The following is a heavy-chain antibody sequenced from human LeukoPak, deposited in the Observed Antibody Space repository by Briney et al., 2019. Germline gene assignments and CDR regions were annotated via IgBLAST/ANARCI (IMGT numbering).Heavy chain of an antibody. J-gene: IGHJ5*02. CDR2: IYYGGST. V-gene: IGHV4-59*08. D-gene: IGHD6-13*01. CDR3: AGNIAAAGREDWFDP. Sequence: SETLSLTCTVSGGSISSYYWSWIRQPPGKGLEWIGYIYYGGSTNYNPSLKSRVTISVATSKNQFSLKLSSVTAADTAVYYCAGNIAAAGREDWFDPWGQGTLVTVSS. CDR1: GGSISSYY.